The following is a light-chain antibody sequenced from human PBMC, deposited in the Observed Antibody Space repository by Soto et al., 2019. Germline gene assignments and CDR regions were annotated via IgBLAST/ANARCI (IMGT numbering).Light chain of an antibody. Sequence: EILLTPSPATLSVSAGERATLSCRASQSVSSYLAWYQQKPGQAPGFLIYDASSRATGIPARFSGSGSGTDFTLTISSLEPEDFAVYYCQKRSNWPPTFGQGTTEDIK. V-gene: IGKV3-11*01. CDR3: QKRSNWPPT. CDR1: QSVSSY. CDR2: DAS. J-gene: IGKJ1*01.